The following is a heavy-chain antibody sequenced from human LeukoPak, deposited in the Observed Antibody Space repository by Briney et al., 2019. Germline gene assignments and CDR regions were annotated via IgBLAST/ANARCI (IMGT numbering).Heavy chain of an antibody. J-gene: IGHJ5*02. Sequence: SVKVSCKASGGAFSTFSFTWVRQAPGQGLEWLGGIIPAFRTTHYAQRLQGRVTITTDESSRTVYITLTSLIYEDTAIYYCARGSGEDWFDPWGQGTLVTVSS. CDR1: GGAFSTFS. CDR2: IIPAFRTT. CDR3: ARGSGEDWFDP. V-gene: IGHV1-69*05.